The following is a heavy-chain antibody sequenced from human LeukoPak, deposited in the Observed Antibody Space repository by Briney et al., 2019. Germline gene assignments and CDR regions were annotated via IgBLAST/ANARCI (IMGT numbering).Heavy chain of an antibody. CDR1: GYSFASYW. V-gene: IGHV5-51*01. Sequence: GESLKISCKGSGYSFASYWIGWVRQMPGKGLEWMGIIYPGDSDTRYSPSFQGQVTISADKSISTAYLQWSSLKASDTAMYYCARSGPGGLRFLEWSVDYWGQGTLVTVSS. J-gene: IGHJ4*02. CDR2: IYPGDSDT. CDR3: ARSGPGGLRFLEWSVDY. D-gene: IGHD3-3*01.